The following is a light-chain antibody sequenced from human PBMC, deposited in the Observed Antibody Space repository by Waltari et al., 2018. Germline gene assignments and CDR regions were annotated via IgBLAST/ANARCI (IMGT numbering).Light chain of an antibody. J-gene: IGKJ1*01. CDR3: QQYNQWPRT. Sequence: SCRASQGESSKLAWYQQIPGQAPRLLIYDASTRATAIPARFTAGGSGTEFTLSISSLQSEDFAVYYCQQYNQWPRTFGQGTKVEIK. CDR2: DAS. V-gene: IGKV3-15*01. CDR1: QGESSK.